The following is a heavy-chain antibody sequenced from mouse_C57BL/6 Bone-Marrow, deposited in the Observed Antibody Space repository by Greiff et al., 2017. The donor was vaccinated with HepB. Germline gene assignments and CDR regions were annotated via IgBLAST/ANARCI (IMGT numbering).Heavy chain of an antibody. CDR3: ARGHYYGSSPYYFDY. D-gene: IGHD1-1*01. CDR2: IDPSDSYT. J-gene: IGHJ2*01. Sequence: QVQLQQSGAELVMPGASVKLSCKASGYTFTSYWMHWVKQRPGQGLEWIGEIDPSDSYTNYNQKFKGKSTLTVDKSSSTAYMQLSSLTSEDSAVYYCARGHYYGSSPYYFDYWGQGTTLTVSS. CDR1: GYTFTSYW. V-gene: IGHV1-69*01.